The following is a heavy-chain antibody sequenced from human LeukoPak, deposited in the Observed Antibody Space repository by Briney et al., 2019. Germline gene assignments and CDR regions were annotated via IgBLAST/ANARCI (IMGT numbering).Heavy chain of an antibody. CDR2: IYYSGTP. D-gene: IGHD3-22*01. V-gene: IGHV4-59*08. Sequence: PSETLSLTCTVSGGSISTYSWSWIRQPPGKGLEWIGYIYYSGTPNYNSSLKSRVTISVDTSKNQFSLKLSSVTAADTAVYYRARLDSSGYYVDYWGQGTLVTVSS. J-gene: IGHJ4*02. CDR1: GGSISTYS. CDR3: ARLDSSGYYVDY.